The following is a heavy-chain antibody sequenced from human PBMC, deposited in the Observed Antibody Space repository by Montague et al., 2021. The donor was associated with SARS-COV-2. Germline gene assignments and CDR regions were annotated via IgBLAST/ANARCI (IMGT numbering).Heavy chain of an antibody. V-gene: IGHV4-34*01. CDR2: VNQSGTN. CDR1: GGSFSNYY. CDR3: ERGRRPVVVPGAGPAGRAFDI. J-gene: IGHJ3*02. Sequence: SETLSLTCAISGGSFSNYYWSWIRKPPGNGLEWNGVVNQSGTNIYKPYVTSGVTISEDTHKNQFYLRLNYVSAADTGAYYCERGRRPVVVPGAGPAGRAFDIWGQGTMVTVSS. D-gene: IGHD2-2*01.